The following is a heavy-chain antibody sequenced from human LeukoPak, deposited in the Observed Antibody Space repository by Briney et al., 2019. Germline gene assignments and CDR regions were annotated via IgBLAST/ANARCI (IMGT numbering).Heavy chain of an antibody. Sequence: GASVKVSCKASGYTFTSYDINWVRQATGQGLEWMGWMNPNSGNTGYAQKFQGRVTMTRNTSISTAYMEPSSLRSEDTAVYYCARGELLSSGWYYWGQGTLVTVSS. J-gene: IGHJ4*02. D-gene: IGHD6-19*01. CDR2: MNPNSGNT. V-gene: IGHV1-8*01. CDR1: GYTFTSYD. CDR3: ARGELLSSGWYY.